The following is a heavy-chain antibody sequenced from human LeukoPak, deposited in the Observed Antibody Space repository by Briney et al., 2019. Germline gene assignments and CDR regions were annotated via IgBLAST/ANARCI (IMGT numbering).Heavy chain of an antibody. V-gene: IGHV4-34*01. D-gene: IGHD3-9*01. Sequence: PSETLSLTCAVYGGSFSGYYWSWIRQPPGKGLEWIGEINHSGSTNYNPSLKSRVTISVDTSKNQFSLKLSSVSAADTAVYYCAFAKRNATYDILTAPENYYYGMGVWGKGTTVTVSS. CDR2: INHSGST. CDR1: GGSFSGYY. J-gene: IGHJ6*04. CDR3: AFAKRNATYDILTAPENYYYGMGV.